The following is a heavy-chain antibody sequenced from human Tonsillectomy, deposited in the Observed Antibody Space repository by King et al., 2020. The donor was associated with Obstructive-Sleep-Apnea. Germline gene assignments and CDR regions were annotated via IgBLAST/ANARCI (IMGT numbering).Heavy chain of an antibody. J-gene: IGHJ4*02. CDR2: ISGYGGST. CDR3: ANTLWFGSLDLHY. CDR1: GFIFSSYA. Sequence: VQLVESGGGLVQPGGSLRLSCAASGFIFSSYAMSWFRQAPGKGVAWVSAISGYGGSTYYADSVKGRFTIYRDNSKNTLYLQMESLRAEDTAVYYCANTLWFGSLDLHYWGQGPLVTVSS. V-gene: IGHV3-23*04. D-gene: IGHD3-10*01.